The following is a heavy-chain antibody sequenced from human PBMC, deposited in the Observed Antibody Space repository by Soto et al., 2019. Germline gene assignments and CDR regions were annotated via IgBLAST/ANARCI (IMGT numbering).Heavy chain of an antibody. CDR3: ARGGTGSYGYYYYYGMDV. CDR1: GGSISSGGYY. Sequence: SETLSLTCTVSGGSISSGGYYWSWIRQNPGKGLEWIGYIYYSGSTYYNPSLKSRVTISVDTSKNQFSLKLSSVTAADTAVYYCARGGTGSYGYYYYYGMDVWGQGTTVTVSS. V-gene: IGHV4-31*03. CDR2: IYYSGST. D-gene: IGHD5-18*01. J-gene: IGHJ6*02.